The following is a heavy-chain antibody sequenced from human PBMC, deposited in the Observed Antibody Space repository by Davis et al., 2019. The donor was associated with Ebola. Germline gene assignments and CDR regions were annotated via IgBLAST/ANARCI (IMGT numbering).Heavy chain of an antibody. J-gene: IGHJ4*02. V-gene: IGHV3-21*01. CDR2: INTDESRR. CDR3: GRPDRSIRATPGF. CDR1: GFTFSSYA. D-gene: IGHD1-14*01. Sequence: PGGSLRLSCAASGFTFSSYAMNWVRQAPGKGLEWVSLINTDESRRDYAGSVEGRFTISRDNAKNSLYLQMNSLRPEDSAVYYCGRPDRSIRATPGFWGQGALVTVSS.